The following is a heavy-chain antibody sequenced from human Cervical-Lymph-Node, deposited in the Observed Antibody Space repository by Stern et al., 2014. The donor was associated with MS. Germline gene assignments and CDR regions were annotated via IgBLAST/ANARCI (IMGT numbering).Heavy chain of an antibody. CDR2: ISSSSTFI. V-gene: IGHV3-21*01. J-gene: IGHJ4*02. D-gene: IGHD1-26*01. CDR1: GFSFGVET. Sequence: EVQLVESGGGLVKPGGSLRLSCAASGFSFGVETMHWVRQSPGKGLEWVSSISSSSTFIQYAGSVKGRFTISRDNVNNSLFLQMSSLTVEDTAVYYCASAAPRGYWGQGTLVAVSS. CDR3: ASAAPRGY.